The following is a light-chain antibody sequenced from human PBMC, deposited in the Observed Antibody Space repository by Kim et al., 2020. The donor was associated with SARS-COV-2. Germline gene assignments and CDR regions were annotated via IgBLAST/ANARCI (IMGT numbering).Light chain of an antibody. CDR2: RDS. Sequence: VGLGQPARVSRGRNANGIKVERWYQQKPGQAPVLVIYRDSNRPSGIPERFAGTNSGNTATLTISRAQAGDEDDYYCHVWDSSTGGVFGGGTQLTVL. J-gene: IGLJ2*01. CDR1: ANGIKV. V-gene: IGLV3-9*01. CDR3: HVWDSSTGGV.